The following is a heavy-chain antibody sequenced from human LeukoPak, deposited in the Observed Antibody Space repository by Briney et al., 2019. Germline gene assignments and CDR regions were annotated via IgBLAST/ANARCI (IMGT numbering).Heavy chain of an antibody. CDR2: TQQDESEK. Sequence: GGSLRLSCAASGFTFSIYWMGWVRQAPGKGLEWVANTQQDESEKYYVDSVKGRFTISRDNAKNSLYLQVNSLRDEDTAVYYCARDVTGALDYWGQGTLVTVSS. CDR3: ARDVTGALDY. D-gene: IGHD2-21*02. V-gene: IGHV3-7*05. CDR1: GFTFSIYW. J-gene: IGHJ4*02.